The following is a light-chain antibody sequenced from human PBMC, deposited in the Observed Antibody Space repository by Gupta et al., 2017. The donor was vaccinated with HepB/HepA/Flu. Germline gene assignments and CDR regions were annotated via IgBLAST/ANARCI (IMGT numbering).Light chain of an antibody. CDR2: WAS. J-gene: IGKJ5*01. Sequence: DIVMTQSPDSLAVSLGERATINCKSSQSVLYSPNNKNYLAWYQQKPGQPPKLLIYWASTRESGVPDRFSGSGSGTDFTLTSSSLQAEDVAVYHCQQYYSTPTFGQGTRLEIK. CDR3: QQYYSTPT. CDR1: QSVLYSPNNKNY. V-gene: IGKV4-1*01.